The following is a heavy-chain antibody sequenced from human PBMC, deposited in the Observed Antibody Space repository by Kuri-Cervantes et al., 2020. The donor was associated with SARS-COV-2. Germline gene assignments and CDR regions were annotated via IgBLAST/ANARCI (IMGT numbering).Heavy chain of an antibody. V-gene: IGHV3-73*01. Sequence: GESLKISCAASGFTFSGSAMHWVRQVSGKGLEWVGRIKGKVNDYATDYAESVKGRFTISRDDSKNTAYLQMTSLKTEDTAVYYCTAGISTPTHLWYFDLWGRGTLVTVSS. CDR2: IKGKVNDYAT. J-gene: IGHJ2*01. D-gene: IGHD6-6*01. CDR3: TAGISTPTHLWYFDL. CDR1: GFTFSGSA.